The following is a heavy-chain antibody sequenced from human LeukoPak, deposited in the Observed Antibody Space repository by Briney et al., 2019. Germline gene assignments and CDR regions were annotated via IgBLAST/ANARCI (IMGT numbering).Heavy chain of an antibody. Sequence: ASVKVSCKASGGTFSSYATSWVRQAPGQGLEWMGGIIPIFGTANYAQKFQGRVTITTDESTSTAYMELSSLRSEDTAVHYFAGSGSYYNHYYYYMDVWGKGTTVTVSS. D-gene: IGHD3-10*01. CDR1: GGTFSSYA. CDR3: AGSGSYYNHYYYYMDV. J-gene: IGHJ6*03. V-gene: IGHV1-69*05. CDR2: IIPIFGTA.